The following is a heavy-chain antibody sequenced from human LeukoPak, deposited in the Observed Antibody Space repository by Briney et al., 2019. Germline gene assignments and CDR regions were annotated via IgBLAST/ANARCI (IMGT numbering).Heavy chain of an antibody. CDR3: AKLVTGTTWSEY. V-gene: IGHV3-30*18. CDR1: GFTFSSYG. D-gene: IGHD1-20*01. CDR2: ISYDGSNK. Sequence: GRSLRPSCAASGFTFSSYGMHWVRQAPGKGLEWVAVISYDGSNKYYADSVKGRFTISRDNSKNTLYLQMNSLRAEDTAVYYCAKLVTGTTWSEYWGQGTLVTVSS. J-gene: IGHJ4*02.